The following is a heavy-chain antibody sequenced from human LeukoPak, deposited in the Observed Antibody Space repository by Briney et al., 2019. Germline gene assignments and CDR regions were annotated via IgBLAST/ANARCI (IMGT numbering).Heavy chain of an antibody. CDR1: GGPISSYY. D-gene: IGHD2-15*01. V-gene: IGHV4-4*07. Sequence: SETLSLTCTVSGGPISSYYWSWIRQPAGEGLEWIGHIYSTGSTNYNPSLKSRVTISVDTSKNQFSLKLSSVTAADTAVYYCAAYCSGGSCYWFDPWGQGTLVTVSS. CDR3: AAYCSGGSCYWFDP. J-gene: IGHJ5*02. CDR2: IYSTGST.